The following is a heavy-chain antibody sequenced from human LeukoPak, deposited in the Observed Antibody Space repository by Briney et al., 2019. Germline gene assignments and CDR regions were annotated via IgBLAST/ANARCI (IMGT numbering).Heavy chain of an antibody. V-gene: IGHV5-51*01. CDR3: ARQELLRPFDY. J-gene: IGHJ4*02. CDR1: GYTFTTYW. CDR2: IYPSDSDT. D-gene: IGHD1-26*01. Sequence: GESLKISCKGSGYTFTTYWIGWVRQMPGKGLEWMGIIYPSDSDTRYSPSFQGQVTISADKSINTAYLQWSSLKASDTAMYYCARQELLRPFDYWGQGTLVTASS.